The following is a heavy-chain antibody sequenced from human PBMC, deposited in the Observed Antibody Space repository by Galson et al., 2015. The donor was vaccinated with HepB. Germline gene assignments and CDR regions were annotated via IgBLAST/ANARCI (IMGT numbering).Heavy chain of an antibody. J-gene: IGHJ3*02. Sequence: SVKVSCKASGYTFTSYGISWVRQAPGQGLEWMGIISPSGDNTIYAQKLQGRVTMTRDTSTSTVYMEVSSLRSEDTAVYYCAREGIAAAQRAFDIWGQGTMVTVSS. D-gene: IGHD6-13*01. CDR3: AREGIAAAQRAFDI. CDR1: GYTFTSYG. CDR2: ISPSGDNT. V-gene: IGHV1-46*04.